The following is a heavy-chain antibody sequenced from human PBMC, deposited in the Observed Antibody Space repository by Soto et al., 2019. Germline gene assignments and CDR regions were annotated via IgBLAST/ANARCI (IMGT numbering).Heavy chain of an antibody. CDR1: GFTFSDAW. CDR3: AVNDYLDY. V-gene: IGHV3-15*01. Sequence: GSLRLSCAASGFTFSDAWMIWVRQAPGKGLEWVGRIKRKSDGGTTDYAAPVKGRFTISRDDSANTLYLQMNSLKTEETAVYFCAVNDYLDYWGQGALVTV. J-gene: IGHJ4*02. CDR2: IKRKSDGGTT.